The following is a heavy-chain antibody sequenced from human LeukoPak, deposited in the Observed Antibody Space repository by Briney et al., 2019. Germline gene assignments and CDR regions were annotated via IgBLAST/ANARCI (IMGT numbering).Heavy chain of an antibody. CDR2: NIPIFGTT. Sequence: ASVKVSCKVSGGTFSYAISWVRQAPGQGLAWMGGNIPIFGTTDYAQNFQGRVTFTTDESTSTAYMELSSLRSEDTAVYYCARGAWGYNYGYHNYWGQGTLVTVSS. J-gene: IGHJ4*02. V-gene: IGHV1-69*05. CDR1: GGTFSYA. CDR3: ARGAWGYNYGYHNY. D-gene: IGHD5-18*01.